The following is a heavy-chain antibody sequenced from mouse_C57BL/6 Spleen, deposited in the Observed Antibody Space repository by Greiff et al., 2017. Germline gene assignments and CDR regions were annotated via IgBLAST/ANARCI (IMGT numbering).Heavy chain of an antibody. Sequence: QVQLQQSGPERVKPGASVKISCKASGYSFTSYYIHWVKQRPGQGLEWIGWIYPGRGNTKYNEKFKGKATLTADTSSSPAYMQLSSLTSEDSAVYYCAREGFSFDYWGQGTTLTVFS. CDR1: GYSFTSYY. D-gene: IGHD3-3*01. V-gene: IGHV1-66*01. CDR2: IYPGRGNT. J-gene: IGHJ2*01. CDR3: AREGFSFDY.